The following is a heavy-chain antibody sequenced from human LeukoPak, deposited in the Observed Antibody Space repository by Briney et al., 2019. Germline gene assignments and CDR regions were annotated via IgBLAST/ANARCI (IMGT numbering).Heavy chain of an antibody. CDR1: GFTVSSNY. Sequence: GGSLRLSCAASGFTVSSNYMSWVRQAPGKELEWVSVIYSGGSTYYADSVKGRFTISRDNSKNTLYLQMNSLRAEDTAVYYCAREGRRSSGPFDYWGQGTLVTVSS. J-gene: IGHJ4*02. V-gene: IGHV3-53*01. D-gene: IGHD6-19*01. CDR3: AREGRRSSGPFDY. CDR2: IYSGGST.